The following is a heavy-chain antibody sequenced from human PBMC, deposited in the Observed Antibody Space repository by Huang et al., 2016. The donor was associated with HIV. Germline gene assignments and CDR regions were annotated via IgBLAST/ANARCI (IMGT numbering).Heavy chain of an antibody. Sequence: EVQLVESGGGLVQPGRSLRLSCAASGFTFDNYVMHWVRQVPVKGRGLVSGITWESAKIGYADSVKGRFTISRDNARSSLSLQMDSLRVEDTALYYCAKGKAYYDDSSGFDHWGQGTLVTVSS. CDR3: AKGKAYYDDSSGFDH. CDR2: ITWESAKI. CDR1: GFTFDNYV. D-gene: IGHD3-22*01. V-gene: IGHV3-9*01. J-gene: IGHJ4*02.